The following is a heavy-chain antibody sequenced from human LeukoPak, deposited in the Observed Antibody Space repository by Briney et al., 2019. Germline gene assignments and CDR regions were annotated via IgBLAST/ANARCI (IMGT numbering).Heavy chain of an antibody. CDR1: GFTFSSYS. J-gene: IGHJ4*02. CDR3: ARDGDSSGSYAGPSDY. V-gene: IGHV3-21*01. CDR2: ISSSSSYI. Sequence: NPGGSLRLSCAASGFTFSSYSMNWVRQAPGKGLEWVSSISSSSSYIYYADSVKGRFTISRDNAKNSLYLQMNSLRAEDTAVYYCARDGDSSGSYAGPSDYWGQGTLVTVSS. D-gene: IGHD1-26*01.